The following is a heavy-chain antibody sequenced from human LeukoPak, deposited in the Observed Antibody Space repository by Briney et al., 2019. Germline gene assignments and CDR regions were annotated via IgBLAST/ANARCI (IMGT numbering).Heavy chain of an antibody. Sequence: SETPSLTCTVSGGSISSYYWSWIRQPPGKGLEWIGYIYCSGSTNYNPSLKSRVTISVDTSRDQFSLKLSSVTAADTAVHYCARAFYGSDYWYFDLWGRGTLVTVSS. CDR3: ARAFYGSDYWYFDL. D-gene: IGHD3-10*01. J-gene: IGHJ2*01. CDR1: GGSISSYY. CDR2: IYCSGST. V-gene: IGHV4-59*01.